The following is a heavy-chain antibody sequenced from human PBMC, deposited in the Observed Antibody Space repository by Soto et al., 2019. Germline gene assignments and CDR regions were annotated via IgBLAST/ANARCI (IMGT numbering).Heavy chain of an antibody. CDR2: INPNSGGT. CDR1: GYTFTGYY. V-gene: IGHV1-2*04. D-gene: IGHD4-17*01. Sequence: QVQLVQSGAEVKKPGASVKVSCKASGYTFTGYYMHWVRQAPGQGLEWMGWINPNSGGTNYAQKFQGWVTMTRDTSISTAYMELSRLRSDDTAVYYCARGVPCDYGDYAGYFDYWGQGTLVTVSS. CDR3: ARGVPCDYGDYAGYFDY. J-gene: IGHJ4*02.